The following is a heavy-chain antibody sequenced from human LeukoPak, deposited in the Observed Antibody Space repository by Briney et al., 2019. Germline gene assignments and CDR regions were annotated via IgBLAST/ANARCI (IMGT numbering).Heavy chain of an antibody. D-gene: IGHD6-13*01. Sequence: PGGSLRLSCAASGFTFSSYAMSWVRQAPGKGLEWVSAISGRGGSTYYADSVKGRFTISRDNSKNTLYLQMNSLRGEDTAVYYCAKVSVAAAVYYLGYCGQGTLVTVSS. CDR3: AKVSVAAAVYYLGY. V-gene: IGHV3-23*01. CDR2: ISGRGGST. CDR1: GFTFSSYA. J-gene: IGHJ4*02.